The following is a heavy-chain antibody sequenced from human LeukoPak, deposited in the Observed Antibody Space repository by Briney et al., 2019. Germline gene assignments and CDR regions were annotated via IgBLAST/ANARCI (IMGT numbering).Heavy chain of an antibody. CDR2: IIPILGIA. V-gene: IGHV1-69*04. J-gene: IGHJ4*02. CDR1: RGTFNTYS. D-gene: IGHD6-19*01. CDR3: ARDVRRIAVAGTQLDY. Sequence: SVKVSCKASRGTFNTYSIAWVRQAPGQGLEWMGRIIPILGIAKYAQKFQGRVTITADTSTSTAYMELSSLTYEDTAVYYCARDVRRIAVAGTQLDYWGQGTLVIVSS.